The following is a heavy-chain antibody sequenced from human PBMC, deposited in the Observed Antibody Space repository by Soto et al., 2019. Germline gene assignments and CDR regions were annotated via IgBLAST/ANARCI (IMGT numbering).Heavy chain of an antibody. D-gene: IGHD6-6*01. V-gene: IGHV1-8*01. CDR2: MNPNRGNT. CDR1: GYTFTSYD. CDR3: ATAISSSPGN. Sequence: ASVKVSCKASGYTFTSYDINWVRQATGQGLEWMGWMNPNRGNTGYAQKFKGRVTMTRNTSISTAYMELSSLRSEDTAVYYCATAISSSPGNWGQGTLVTVSS. J-gene: IGHJ4*02.